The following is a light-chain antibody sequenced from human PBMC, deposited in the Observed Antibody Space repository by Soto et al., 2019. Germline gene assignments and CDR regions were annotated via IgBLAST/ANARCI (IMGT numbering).Light chain of an antibody. CDR2: GAS. V-gene: IGKV1-8*01. CDR1: QDIHIY. J-gene: IGKJ2*01. Sequence: AIRMTQSPPSMSTSTGDGVNITCRASQDIHIYLAWYQQKPGGAPKVLISGASTLQSGVPSRFSGSGSGTEFALTIRSLQAEDFATYYCQQYYSYPYTVGQGTKLEIK. CDR3: QQYYSYPYT.